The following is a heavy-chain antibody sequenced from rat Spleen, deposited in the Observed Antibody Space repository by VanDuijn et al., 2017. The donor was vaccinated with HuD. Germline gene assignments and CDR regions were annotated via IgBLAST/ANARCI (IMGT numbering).Heavy chain of an antibody. V-gene: IGHV2-30*01. CDR2: IWTGGST. Sequence: GVIWTGGSTAYNSLLKSRLSITRDISESQVFLKMNSLQTEDTATYYCARANRDSYAHFDHWGQGVMVTVSS. CDR3: ARANRDSYAHFDH. D-gene: IGHD1-12*01. J-gene: IGHJ2*01.